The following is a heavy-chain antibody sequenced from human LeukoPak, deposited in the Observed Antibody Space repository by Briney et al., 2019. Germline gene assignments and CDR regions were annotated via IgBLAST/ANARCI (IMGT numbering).Heavy chain of an antibody. CDR2: INTNTGNP. Sequence: ASVTVSCTASGYTFTSYAMNWVRQAPGQGLEWMGWINTNTGNPTYAQGFTGRFVFSLDTSVSTAYLQISSLKAEDTAVYYCARSEVLWFGELSSGAFDIWGQGTMVTVSS. J-gene: IGHJ3*02. V-gene: IGHV7-4-1*02. CDR3: ARSEVLWFGELSSGAFDI. D-gene: IGHD3-10*01. CDR1: GYTFTSYA.